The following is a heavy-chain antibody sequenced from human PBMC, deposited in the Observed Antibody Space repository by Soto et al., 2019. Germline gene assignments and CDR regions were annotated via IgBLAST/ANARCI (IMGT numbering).Heavy chain of an antibody. CDR1: SGSIGTYF. V-gene: IGHV4-59*01. CDR3: ARGRGGTYDALDI. CDR2: IYYSGTT. D-gene: IGHD1-26*01. J-gene: IGHJ3*02. Sequence: QVQLRESGPGLVKPSETLSLTCTVSSGSIGTYFWSWIRQPPGKGLEWIGYIYYSGTTNYNPSLKSRVTIFLDTSKNQFSLRLSSVTAADTAVYYCARGRGGTYDALDIWGQGTLVTVSS.